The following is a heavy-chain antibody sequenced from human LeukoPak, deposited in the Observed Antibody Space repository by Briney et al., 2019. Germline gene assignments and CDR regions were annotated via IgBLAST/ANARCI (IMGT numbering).Heavy chain of an antibody. CDR3: TKGTIWLPFDY. CDR2: ISGSGGST. CDR1: GFAFSRYS. V-gene: IGHV3-23*01. D-gene: IGHD5-18*01. Sequence: SGGSLRLSCAASGFAFSRYSMNWVRQAPGKGLEWVSAISGSGGSTYYADSVKGRFTISRDNSKNTLYLQMNSLRAEDTAVYYCTKGTIWLPFDYWGQGTLVTVSS. J-gene: IGHJ4*02.